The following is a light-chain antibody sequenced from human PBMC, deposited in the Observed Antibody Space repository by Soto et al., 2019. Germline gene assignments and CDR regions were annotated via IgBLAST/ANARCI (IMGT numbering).Light chain of an antibody. J-gene: IGKJ1*01. CDR3: QQSHSSPRT. V-gene: IGKV1-39*01. Sequence: DIQMTQSPSSLFASVGDRVTVTCRASQTINNLLNWYHQKPGKAPKLLIYGASSLQSGVPSRFSGGGSGTTFTLTIHSVQPEDFGIYYCQQSHSSPRTFGQGTTV. CDR1: QTINNL. CDR2: GAS.